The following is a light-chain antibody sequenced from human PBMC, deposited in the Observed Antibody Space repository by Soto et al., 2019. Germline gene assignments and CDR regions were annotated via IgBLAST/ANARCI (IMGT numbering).Light chain of an antibody. Sequence: SYELTQSPSVSLAPGKTASITCAGNNIGSKNVHWYQQKSGQAPVLVISFDSDRPLGIPERFSGSRSGNTATLTISRVEAGDEAEYFCQVWDYTDDHITFGGGTKLTVL. CDR3: QVWDYTDDHIT. J-gene: IGLJ2*01. CDR1: NIGSKN. V-gene: IGLV3-21*04. CDR2: FDS.